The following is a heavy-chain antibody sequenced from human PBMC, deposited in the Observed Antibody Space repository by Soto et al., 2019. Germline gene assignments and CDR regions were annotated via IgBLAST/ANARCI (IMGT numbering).Heavy chain of an antibody. CDR1: GFTFSSYG. CDR3: ARVLVVVPAAIYYYGMDV. V-gene: IGHV3-33*01. Sequence: GGFLRLSCAASGFTFSSYGMHWVRQAPGKGLGWVAVIWYDGSNKYYADSVKGRFTISRDNSKNTLYLQMNSLRAEDTAVYYCARVLVVVPAAIYYYGMDVWGQGTTVTVSS. D-gene: IGHD2-2*01. CDR2: IWYDGSNK. J-gene: IGHJ6*02.